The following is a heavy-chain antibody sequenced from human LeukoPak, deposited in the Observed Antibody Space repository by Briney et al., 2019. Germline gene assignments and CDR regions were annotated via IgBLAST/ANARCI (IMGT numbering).Heavy chain of an antibody. CDR1: GFTFDDYG. Sequence: GGSLRLSCAASGFTFDDYGMSWVRQAPGKGLEWVSGINWNGGSTGYADSVKGRFTISRDNAKNSLYLQMNSLRAEDTALYHCARDSRIAAAGPSDYWGQGTLVTVSS. CDR3: ARDSRIAAAGPSDY. V-gene: IGHV3-20*01. J-gene: IGHJ4*02. CDR2: INWNGGST. D-gene: IGHD6-13*01.